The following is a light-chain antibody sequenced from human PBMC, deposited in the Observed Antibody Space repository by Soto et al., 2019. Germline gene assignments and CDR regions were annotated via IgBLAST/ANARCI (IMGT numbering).Light chain of an antibody. Sequence: EIVLTQSADTLSLSPGERATLSCRASQSVRSEYLAWYQQKPGQTPRLLIYGASIRATDIPDRFSGSGSATDFTLTISRLEAEDFAVYYCQHSYITPHTFGQGTKVEIK. CDR3: QHSYITPHT. V-gene: IGKV3-20*01. CDR2: GAS. CDR1: QSVRSEY. J-gene: IGKJ2*01.